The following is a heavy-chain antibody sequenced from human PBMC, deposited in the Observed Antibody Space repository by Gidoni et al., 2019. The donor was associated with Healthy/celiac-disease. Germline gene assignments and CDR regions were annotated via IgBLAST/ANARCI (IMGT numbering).Heavy chain of an antibody. J-gene: IGHJ3*02. CDR3: ARARIFKGAFDI. Sequence: EVQLVESGGGLVQPGGSLRLPCAASGFTFSSYWMSWVRQAPGKGLEWVANIKEDGSDKYYVDSVKGRFTISRDNAKNSLYLQMNSLRAEDTAVYYCARARIFKGAFDIWGQGTMVTVSS. CDR2: IKEDGSDK. V-gene: IGHV3-7*03. CDR1: GFTFSSYW. D-gene: IGHD3-3*01.